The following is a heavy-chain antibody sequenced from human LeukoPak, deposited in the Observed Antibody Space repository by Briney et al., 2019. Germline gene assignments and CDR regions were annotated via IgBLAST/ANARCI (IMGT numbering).Heavy chain of an antibody. CDR2: IYSGGST. CDR3: ARMYYDYVWGSYRSPFYFDY. CDR1: GFTFSSYG. V-gene: IGHV3-53*01. D-gene: IGHD3-16*02. J-gene: IGHJ4*02. Sequence: GGSLRLSCAASGFTFSSYGMSWVRQAPGKGREWVSVIYSGGSTYYADSVKGRFTISRDNSKNTLYLQMNSLRAEDTAVYYCARMYYDYVWGSYRSPFYFDYWGQGTLVTVSS.